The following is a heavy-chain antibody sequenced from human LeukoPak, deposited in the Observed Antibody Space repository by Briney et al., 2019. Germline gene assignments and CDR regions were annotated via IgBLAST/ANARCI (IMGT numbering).Heavy chain of an antibody. CDR3: ARDANRGGEFDL. J-gene: IGHJ5*02. CDR1: GFTFSTYW. D-gene: IGHD2/OR15-2a*01. V-gene: IGHV3-7*01. Sequence: GGSLRLSCAASGFTFSTYWMNWVRQSPGKGIEWVAKIKFDGSETFYVDSAKGRFTISRDDAKNLLYLQMSTLRAEDTAVYYCARDANRGGEFDLWGQGTLVTVSS. CDR2: IKFDGSET.